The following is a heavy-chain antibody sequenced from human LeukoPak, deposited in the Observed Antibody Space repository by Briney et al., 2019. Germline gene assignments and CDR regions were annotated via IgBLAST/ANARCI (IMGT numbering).Heavy chain of an antibody. Sequence: SETLSLTCAVYGGSFSGYYWSWIRQPPGKGLEWIGTMYYSGSTYYNPSLKSRVTISVDTSKNQFSLKLSSVTAADTAVYYCACYLAVAGKVDYWGQGTLVTVSS. J-gene: IGHJ4*02. CDR3: ACYLAVAGKVDY. D-gene: IGHD6-19*01. V-gene: IGHV4-34*01. CDR2: MYYSGST. CDR1: GGSFSGYY.